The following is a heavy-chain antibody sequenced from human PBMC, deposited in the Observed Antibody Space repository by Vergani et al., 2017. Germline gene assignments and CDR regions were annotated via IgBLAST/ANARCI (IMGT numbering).Heavy chain of an antibody. V-gene: IGHV4-39*01. CDR2: IYYSGST. D-gene: IGHD2-15*01. CDR1: NASVSNTFYY. Sequence: QVQLQESGPGLVKPSQTLSLTCTVSNASVSNTFYYWGWIRQTPGKGLEWIGGIYYSGSTYYNPSLESRVTMSVDTSKNQFSLKLSSVTAADTAVYYCSGHWAVVAANNWLDPWGQGTLVTVSS. CDR3: SGHWAVVAANNWLDP. J-gene: IGHJ5*02.